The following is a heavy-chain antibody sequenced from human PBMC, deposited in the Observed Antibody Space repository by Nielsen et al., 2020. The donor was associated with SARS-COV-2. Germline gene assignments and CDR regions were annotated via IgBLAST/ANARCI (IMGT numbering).Heavy chain of an antibody. CDR2: ISGTDGST. V-gene: IGHV3-23*01. Sequence: GESLKISCAASGFTFNNYAMSWVRQAPGKGLEWVSVISGTDGSTYYADSVKGRFTISRDNSKNTLYLQMTSLRAEDTAVYYCAKAFRSSDWVRAATDFWGQGTLVTVSS. CDR1: GFTFNNYA. CDR3: AKAFRSSDWVRAATDF. D-gene: IGHD6-25*01. J-gene: IGHJ4*02.